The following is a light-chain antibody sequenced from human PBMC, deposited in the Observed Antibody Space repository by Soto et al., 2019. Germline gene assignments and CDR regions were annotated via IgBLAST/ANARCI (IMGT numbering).Light chain of an antibody. J-gene: IGLJ3*02. CDR2: EVS. Sequence: QSVLTQPASVSGSPGQSITISCTGTSSDVGGYNYVSWYRQHPGKAPKLMIFEVSNRPSGVSNRFSGSKSANTASLTISGLQTEDEADYYCSSYTSSSTVMFGGGTQLTVL. CDR1: SSDVGGYNY. CDR3: SSYTSSSTVM. V-gene: IGLV2-14*01.